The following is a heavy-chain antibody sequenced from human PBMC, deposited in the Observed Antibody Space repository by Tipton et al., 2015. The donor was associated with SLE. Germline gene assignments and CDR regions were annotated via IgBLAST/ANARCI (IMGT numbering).Heavy chain of an antibody. J-gene: IGHJ4*02. Sequence: GSLRLSCAASGFTFSDYYMSWIRQAPGKGLEWVSYISSSSSYTNYADSVKGRFTISRDNSKNTLYLQMNSLRAEDTAVYYCAKDGGESEWFDYWGQGTLVTVSS. V-gene: IGHV3-11*06. CDR3: AKDGGESEWFDY. CDR1: GFTFSDYY. CDR2: ISSSSSYT. D-gene: IGHD3-16*01.